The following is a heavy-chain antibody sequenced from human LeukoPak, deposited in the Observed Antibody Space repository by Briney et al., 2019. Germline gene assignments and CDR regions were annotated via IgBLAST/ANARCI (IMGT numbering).Heavy chain of an antibody. Sequence: ASVKVSCKASGGTFSSYAISWVRQAPGQGLEWMGGIIPIFGTANYAQKFQGRVTITADKSTSTAYMELSSLRSEDTAAYYCARDFRLDVVVAAYGWLDPWGQGTLVTVSS. V-gene: IGHV1-69*06. CDR2: IIPIFGTA. CDR3: ARDFRLDVVVAAYGWLDP. J-gene: IGHJ5*02. D-gene: IGHD2-15*01. CDR1: GGTFSSYA.